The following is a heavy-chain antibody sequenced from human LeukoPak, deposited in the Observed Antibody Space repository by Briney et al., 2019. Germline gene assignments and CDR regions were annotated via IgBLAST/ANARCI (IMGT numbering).Heavy chain of an antibody. CDR3: ARGVVISGYYYHYMDV. CDR2: ISSSGSTI. D-gene: IGHD3-3*01. CDR1: GFTFSDYY. Sequence: GGSLRLSCAASGFTFSDYYMSWIRQAPGKGLEWVSYISSSGSTIYYADSVKGRFTISRDNAKNSLYLQMNSLRAEDTAVYYCARGVVISGYYYHYMDVWGKGTTVTVSS. J-gene: IGHJ6*03. V-gene: IGHV3-11*04.